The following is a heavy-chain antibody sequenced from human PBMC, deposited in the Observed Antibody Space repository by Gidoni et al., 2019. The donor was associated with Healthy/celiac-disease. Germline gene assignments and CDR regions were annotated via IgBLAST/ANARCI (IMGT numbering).Heavy chain of an antibody. CDR1: GGSIRIRNW. CDR3: AICMVRGPDALYI. Sequence: QVQMQESGPGLVKPSGTLSFTCAVSGGSIRIRNWCSCVGQPPGKGLQWIGEIYHSGSANYNPSLHSQVTISVDKSKHHFSLKLSSVTAADTAVYYCAICMVRGPDALYIWGQGTMVTVSS. D-gene: IGHD3-10*01. J-gene: IGHJ3*02. CDR2: IYHSGSA. V-gene: IGHV4-4*02.